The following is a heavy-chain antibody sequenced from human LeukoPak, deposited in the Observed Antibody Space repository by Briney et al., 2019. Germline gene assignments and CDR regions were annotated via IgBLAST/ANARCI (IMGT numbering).Heavy chain of an antibody. V-gene: IGHV3-30*03. J-gene: IGHJ6*03. CDR3: ARVSLGNYYMDV. D-gene: IGHD7-27*01. Sequence: GGSLRLSCAASGFTFSSYWMHWVRQAPGKGLEWVAVISYDGSNKYYADSVKGRFTISRDNSKNTLYLQMNSLRAEDTAVYYCARVSLGNYYMDVWGKGTTVTVSS. CDR2: ISYDGSNK. CDR1: GFTFSSYW.